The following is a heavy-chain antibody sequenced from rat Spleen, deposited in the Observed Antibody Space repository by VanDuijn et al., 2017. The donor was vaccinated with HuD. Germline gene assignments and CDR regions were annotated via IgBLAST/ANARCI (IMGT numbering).Heavy chain of an antibody. CDR2: ISYEGSST. Sequence: EVQLVESGGGSVQPGRSLKLSCAASGFTFSDYYMAWVRQAPKKGLEWVASISYEGSSTYYGDSVKGRFTISRDNAKSTLYLQMDSLRSEDTATYYCARHYYYNSDGFAYWGQGTLVTVSS. D-gene: IGHD1-1*01. CDR1: GFTFSDYY. J-gene: IGHJ3*01. V-gene: IGHV5-22*01. CDR3: ARHYYYNSDGFAY.